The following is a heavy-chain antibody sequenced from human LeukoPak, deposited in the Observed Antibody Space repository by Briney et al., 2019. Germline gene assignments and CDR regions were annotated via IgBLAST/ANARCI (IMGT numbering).Heavy chain of an antibody. Sequence: GGSLRLSCAASGFTFSSYAMSWVRQAPGKGLEWVSAISGSGGSTYYADSVKGRFTISRDNPKNTLYLQMNSLRAEDTAVYYCAKREVDYRVAYWGQGTLVTVSS. CDR3: AKREVDYRVAY. CDR2: ISGSGGST. CDR1: GFTFSSYA. D-gene: IGHD4-11*01. V-gene: IGHV3-23*01. J-gene: IGHJ4*02.